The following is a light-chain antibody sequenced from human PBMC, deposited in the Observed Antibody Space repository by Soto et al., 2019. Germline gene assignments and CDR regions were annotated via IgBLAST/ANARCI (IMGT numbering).Light chain of an antibody. V-gene: IGKV3-20*01. CDR3: QQYGSSRT. CDR2: GAS. J-gene: IGKJ1*01. CDR1: QSVSSSY. Sequence: EIVLTQSPGTLSLSPGERATLSCRASQSVSSSYLAWYQQKPGQAPRLLIYGASSRATGIPDRFSGSGSGTDFTLTISXLEPEDFAVYYCQQYGSSRTFAQGTKVDTK.